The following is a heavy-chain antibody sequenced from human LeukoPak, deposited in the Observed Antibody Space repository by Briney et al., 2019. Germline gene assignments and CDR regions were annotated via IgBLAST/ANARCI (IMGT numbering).Heavy chain of an antibody. CDR3: ARDRAVTQDWVEFDP. V-gene: IGHV3-66*03. J-gene: IGHJ5*02. Sequence: PWGSLRLSCAGSGFSVSNYYMSWVRQAPGKGLEWVSLIRDSGETFYADSVKGRFTISRDNSKNTMYLQMNRLRVEDTAVYFCARDRAVTQDWVEFDPWGQGTLVTVSS. CDR2: IRDSGET. CDR1: GFSVSNYY. D-gene: IGHD4-17*01.